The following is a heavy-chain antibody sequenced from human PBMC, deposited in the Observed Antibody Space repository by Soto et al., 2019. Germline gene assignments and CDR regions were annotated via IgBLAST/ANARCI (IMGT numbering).Heavy chain of an antibody. CDR1: GYTFTDYY. Sequence: GASVKVSFKASGYTFTDYYMHWVRQAPGQGLEWMGWINPNSGGTNYAQKFQGRVTMTRDTSISTAYMELSRLRSGDTAVYYCARKLELRGSYYYYYDMDVWGQGTTVTVSS. CDR3: ARKLELRGSYYYYYDMDV. V-gene: IGHV1-2*02. CDR2: INPNSGGT. J-gene: IGHJ6*02. D-gene: IGHD1-7*01.